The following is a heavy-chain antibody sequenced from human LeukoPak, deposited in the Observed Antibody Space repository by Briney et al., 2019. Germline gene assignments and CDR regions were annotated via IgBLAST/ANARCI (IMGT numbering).Heavy chain of an antibody. D-gene: IGHD5-12*01. Sequence: GGSLRFSCAASGFTFSNSGMSWVRQAPGMGLKWVSAITGNDKTTYYADSVKGRFTISIDNSKNTLNLQMSSLRAEDTAVYYCAKLFQYSAWYFQYWGQGTLVSVSS. J-gene: IGHJ4*02. V-gene: IGHV3-23*01. CDR3: AKLFQYSAWYFQY. CDR2: ITGNDKTT. CDR1: GFTFSNSG.